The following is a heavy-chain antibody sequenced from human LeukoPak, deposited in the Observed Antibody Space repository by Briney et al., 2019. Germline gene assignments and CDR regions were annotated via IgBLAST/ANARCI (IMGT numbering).Heavy chain of an antibody. Sequence: PGGSLRLSCAASGFTFDDYAMHWVRQAPGKGLEWVSGISWNSGSIGYADSVKGRFTISRDNAKNSLYLQMNSLRAEDTALYYCAKDFVDTAMAPDYWGQGTLVTVSS. CDR2: ISWNSGSI. CDR1: GFTFDDYA. CDR3: AKDFVDTAMAPDY. D-gene: IGHD5-18*01. V-gene: IGHV3-9*01. J-gene: IGHJ4*02.